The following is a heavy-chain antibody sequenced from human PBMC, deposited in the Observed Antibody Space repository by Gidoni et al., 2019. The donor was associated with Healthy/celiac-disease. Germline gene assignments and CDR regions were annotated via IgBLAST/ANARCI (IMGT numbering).Heavy chain of an antibody. CDR1: GFTFSSYA. CDR2: ISGSGGST. V-gene: IGHV3-23*01. D-gene: IGHD3-10*01. CDR3: AKDTRGGAGYFDY. J-gene: IGHJ4*02. Sequence: EVQLLGSGGGLVQPGGSLRLSCSASGFTFSSYAMSWVGQAPGKGLGWGSAISGSGGSTYYADSVKGRFTISRDNSKNTLYLQMNSLRAEDTAVYYCAKDTRGGAGYFDYWVQGTLVTVSS.